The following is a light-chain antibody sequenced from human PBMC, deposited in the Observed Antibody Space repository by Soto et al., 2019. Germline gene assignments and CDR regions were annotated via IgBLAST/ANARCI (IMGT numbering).Light chain of an antibody. CDR3: QSYDSSLSDWV. CDR2: GNT. J-gene: IGLJ3*02. V-gene: IGLV1-40*01. Sequence: QSVLTQPPSVSGAPGQRVTISCTGSSSNIGSGYDVHWYQQLPGTAPKLLIYGNTNRPSVVPDRLSGSKSGTSASLAITGLQAEDEADYYCQSYDSSLSDWVFGGGTKLTVL. CDR1: SSNIGSGYD.